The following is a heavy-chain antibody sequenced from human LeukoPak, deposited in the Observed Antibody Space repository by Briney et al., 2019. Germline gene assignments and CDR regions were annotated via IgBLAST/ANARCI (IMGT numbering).Heavy chain of an antibody. J-gene: IGHJ4*02. CDR3: ASHMLEVGASGFDY. Sequence: SETLSLTCTVSGGSISSGGYYWSWIRQHPGKGLEWIGYIYYSGSTYYNPSLKSRVTLSVDTSKNQFSLKLSSVTAADTAVYYCASHMLEVGASGFDYWGQGTLVTVSS. V-gene: IGHV4-31*03. D-gene: IGHD1-26*01. CDR2: IYYSGST. CDR1: GGSISSGGYY.